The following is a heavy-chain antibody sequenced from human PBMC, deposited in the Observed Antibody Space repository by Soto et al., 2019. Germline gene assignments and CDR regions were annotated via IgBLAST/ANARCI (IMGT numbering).Heavy chain of an antibody. V-gene: IGHV3-48*02. CDR2: ISSSSSTI. CDR3: ASPRCGGTSPSGY. Sequence: EVQLVESGGGLVQPGGSLRLSCAASGFTFSSYRMNWVRQAPGKGLEWVSYISSSSSTIYYADSVKGRFTISRDNAKNSLYLQKNSLRDEDTAVYYCASPRCGGTSPSGYWGQGTLVTVSS. J-gene: IGHJ4*02. CDR1: GFTFSSYR. D-gene: IGHD2-15*01.